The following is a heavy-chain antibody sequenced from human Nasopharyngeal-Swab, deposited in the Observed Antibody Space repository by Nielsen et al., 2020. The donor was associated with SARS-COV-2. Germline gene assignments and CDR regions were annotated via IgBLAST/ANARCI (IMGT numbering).Heavy chain of an antibody. D-gene: IGHD1-26*01. J-gene: IGHJ4*02. CDR1: GYNFTTYD. Sequence: ASVKVSCKASGYNFTTYDFNWVRQATGQGLEWMGWMNPNSGNTGYAQKFQGRVTTTRNTSIRTAYMELSSLRSEDTAVYYCARGGVGAVGGALDYWGQGTQVTVSS. CDR2: MNPNSGNT. V-gene: IGHV1-8*01. CDR3: ARGGVGAVGGALDY.